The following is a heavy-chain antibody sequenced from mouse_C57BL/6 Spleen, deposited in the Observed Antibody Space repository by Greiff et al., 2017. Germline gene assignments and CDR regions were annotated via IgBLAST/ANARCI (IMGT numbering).Heavy chain of an antibody. CDR3: ARPFDYYGRPWFAY. V-gene: IGHV1-26*01. CDR1: GYTFTDYY. D-gene: IGHD1-1*01. J-gene: IGHJ3*01. Sequence: EVQLQQSGPELVKPGASVKISCKASGYTFTDYYMNWVKQSHGKSLEWIGDINPNNGGTSYNQKFKGKATLTVDKSSSTAYMELRSLTSEDSAVYYCARPFDYYGRPWFAYWAKGLWSLSLQ. CDR2: INPNNGGT.